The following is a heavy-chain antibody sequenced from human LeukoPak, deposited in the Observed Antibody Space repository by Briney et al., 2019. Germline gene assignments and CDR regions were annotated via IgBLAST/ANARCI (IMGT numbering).Heavy chain of an antibody. V-gene: IGHV4-34*01. J-gene: IGHJ4*02. CDR3: VRNGFYSSGYHFSSDS. D-gene: IGHD3-22*01. CDR1: DGSFTDYN. Sequence: SETLSLTCAVYDGSFTDYNWSWIRQSPGKRLQWIGEIHHSGGTNYSPSLKSRVTLSVDTSKRQLSLKLSSLTAADTAVYYCVRNGFYSSGYHFSSDSRGRGTLVTVSS. CDR2: IHHSGGT.